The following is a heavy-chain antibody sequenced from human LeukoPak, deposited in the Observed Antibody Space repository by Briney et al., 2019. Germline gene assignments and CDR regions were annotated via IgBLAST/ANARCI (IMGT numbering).Heavy chain of an antibody. D-gene: IGHD1-26*01. V-gene: IGHV4-39*07. Sequence: PSETLSLTCTVSGGSISSSSYYWGWIRQPPGKGLEWIGSIYYSGSTYYNPSLKSRVTISVDTSKNQFSLKLSSVTAADTAVYYCARSHRGATTDYWGQGTLVTVSS. CDR2: IYYSGST. J-gene: IGHJ4*02. CDR1: GGSISSSSYY. CDR3: ARSHRGATTDY.